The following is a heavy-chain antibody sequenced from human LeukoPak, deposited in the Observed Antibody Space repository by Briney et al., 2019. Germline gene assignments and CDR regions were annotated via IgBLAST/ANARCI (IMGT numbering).Heavy chain of an antibody. CDR3: ARGRSQFNWGSWYNWFDP. CDR1: GGSFSGYY. Sequence: PSETLSLTCAVYGGSFSGYYWSWIRQPPGKGLEWIGEINHSGSTNYNPSLKSRVTISVDTSKNQFSLKLSSVTAADTAVYYCARGRSQFNWGSWYNWFDPWGQGTLVTVSS. V-gene: IGHV4-34*01. J-gene: IGHJ5*02. D-gene: IGHD7-27*01. CDR2: INHSGST.